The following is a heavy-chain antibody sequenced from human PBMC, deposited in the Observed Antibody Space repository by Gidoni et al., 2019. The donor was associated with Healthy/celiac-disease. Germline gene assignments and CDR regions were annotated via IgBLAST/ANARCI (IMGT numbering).Heavy chain of an antibody. V-gene: IGHV5-10-1*03. J-gene: IGHJ5*02. D-gene: IGHD3-3*01. Sequence: EVQLVQSGAEVKKPGESLRISCKGSGYSFTSYWISWVRQMPGKGLEWMGRIDPSDSYTNYSPSFQGHVTISADKSISTAYLQWSSLKASDTAMYYCARHPDPGLRFLEWLLLGWFDPWGQGTLVTVSS. CDR2: IDPSDSYT. CDR3: ARHPDPGLRFLEWLLLGWFDP. CDR1: GYSFTSYW.